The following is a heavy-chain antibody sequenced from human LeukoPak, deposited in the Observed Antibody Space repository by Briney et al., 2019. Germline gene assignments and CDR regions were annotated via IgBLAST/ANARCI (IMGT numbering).Heavy chain of an antibody. CDR1: GFTFSSYA. CDR2: ISGSGGST. Sequence: GGSLRLSCAASGFTFSSYAMSWVRQAPGKGLEWVSAISGSGGSTYYADSVKGRFTISRDNSKNTLYLQMNSLRAEDTAVYYCVTPRYGDYVRYFDYWGQGTLVTVSS. D-gene: IGHD4-17*01. CDR3: VTPRYGDYVRYFDY. J-gene: IGHJ4*02. V-gene: IGHV3-23*01.